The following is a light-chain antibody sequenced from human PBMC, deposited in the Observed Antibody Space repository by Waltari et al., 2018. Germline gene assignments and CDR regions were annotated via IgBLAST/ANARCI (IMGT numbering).Light chain of an antibody. Sequence: HSALTPPASVSGSPGQSITISCTGTSSDVGGYNYVSWYQQHPGKAPKLMIFDVSNRPSGVSSRFSGSKSGNTASLTISGLQAEDEADYYCSSYVSSDTLELFGGGTSLTVL. CDR3: SSYVSSDTLEL. J-gene: IGLJ2*01. V-gene: IGLV2-14*03. CDR1: SSDVGGYNY. CDR2: DVS.